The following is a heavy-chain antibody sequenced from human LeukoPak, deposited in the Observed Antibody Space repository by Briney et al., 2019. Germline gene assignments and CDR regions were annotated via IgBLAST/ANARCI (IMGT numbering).Heavy chain of an antibody. CDR1: GFTFSSYA. V-gene: IGHV3-30*04. J-gene: IGHJ4*02. CDR3: ARDGGRIAVYYFDY. D-gene: IGHD6-19*01. Sequence: GGSLRLSCAASGFTFSSYAMHWVRQAPGKGLEWVAVIAADGKDKHHADSVRGRFTISRDSSKNTLYLQMNSLRTEDTAVYFCARDGGRIAVYYFDYWGQGTLVTVSS. CDR2: IAADGKDK.